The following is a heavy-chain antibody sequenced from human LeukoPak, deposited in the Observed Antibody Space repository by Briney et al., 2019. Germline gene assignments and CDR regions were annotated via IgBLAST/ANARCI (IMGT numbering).Heavy chain of an antibody. D-gene: IGHD1-26*01. V-gene: IGHV4-59*08. CDR1: GGSISSYY. CDR3: ARLGGSYSDY. J-gene: IGHJ4*02. CDR2: IHYSGST. Sequence: SETLSLTCTVPGGSISSYYWSWIRQPPGKGLEWIGYIHYSGSTNYNPSLKSRVTISVDTSKNQFSLKLSSVTAADTAVYYCARLGGSYSDYWGQGTLVTVSS.